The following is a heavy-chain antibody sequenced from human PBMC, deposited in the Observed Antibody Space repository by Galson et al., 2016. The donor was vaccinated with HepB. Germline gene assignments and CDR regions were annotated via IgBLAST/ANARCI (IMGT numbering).Heavy chain of an antibody. CDR3: ARGGLWFGELFPRAGAFDI. CDR1: GYTFTGYY. J-gene: IGHJ3*02. CDR2: INPNSGGT. D-gene: IGHD3-10*01. Sequence: SVKVSCKASGYTFTGYYMHWVRQAPGQGLEWMGWINPNSGGTDYAQRFKGRVTMTRDTSISTVYMELSSLRSDDTAIYYCARGGLWFGELFPRAGAFDIWGQGTMVTVSS. V-gene: IGHV1-2*02.